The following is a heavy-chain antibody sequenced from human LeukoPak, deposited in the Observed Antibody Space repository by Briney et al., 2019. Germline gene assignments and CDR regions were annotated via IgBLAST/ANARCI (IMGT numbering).Heavy chain of an antibody. J-gene: IGHJ4*02. CDR2: IDHDGGST. CDR3: ARDSSPDRAGLDY. D-gene: IGHD5-24*01. V-gene: IGHV3-64*04. Sequence: GGSLRLSCSASGFIFSKYAMHWVRQAPGKGLEYVSTIDHDGGSTHYADSVKGRFTISRDNSKNTLYLQMNSLRAEDTAVYYCARDSSPDRAGLDYWGQGTLVTVSS. CDR1: GFIFSKYA.